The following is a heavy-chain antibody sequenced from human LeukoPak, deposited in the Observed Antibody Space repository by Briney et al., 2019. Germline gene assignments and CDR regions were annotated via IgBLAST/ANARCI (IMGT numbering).Heavy chain of an antibody. Sequence: SETLSLTCAVYGGSFSGYYWSWIRQPPGKGLEWIGEINHSGSTNYNPSFKSRVTISGATSKNQFSLKLSPVTAADTAVYYCARAVPRDYYDSSGYRGDAFDIWGQGTMVTVSS. CDR1: GGSFSGYY. D-gene: IGHD3-22*01. CDR2: INHSGST. J-gene: IGHJ3*02. V-gene: IGHV4-34*01. CDR3: ARAVPRDYYDSSGYRGDAFDI.